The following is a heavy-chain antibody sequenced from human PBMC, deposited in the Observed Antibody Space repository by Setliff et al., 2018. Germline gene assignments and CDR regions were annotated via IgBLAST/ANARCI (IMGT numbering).Heavy chain of an antibody. CDR2: IYTSWST. CDR3: ARMSGFQYIDV. D-gene: IGHD3-3*01. V-gene: IGHV4-61*09. CDR1: GDSISSRRNY. Sequence: SETLSLTCTVSGDSISSRRNYWGWFRQPAGKELEWIGHIYTSWSTNYNPSLKSRVTISVDTSKNQFSLKLSSVTAADTAVYYCARMSGFQYIDVWGKGTTVTVSS. J-gene: IGHJ6*03.